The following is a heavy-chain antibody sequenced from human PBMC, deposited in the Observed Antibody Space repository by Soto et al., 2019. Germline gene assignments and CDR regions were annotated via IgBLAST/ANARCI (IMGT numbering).Heavy chain of an antibody. Sequence: PSETLSLTCTVSGGSVSSGSYYWSWIRQPPGKGLEWIGYIYYSGSTNYNPSLKSRVTISVDTSKNQFSLKLSSVTAADTAVYYCPRDHPLTLLRYFEWLPHYYYYGMDVWGQGTTVTVSS. CDR2: IYYSGST. V-gene: IGHV4-61*01. CDR1: GGSVSSGSYY. J-gene: IGHJ6*02. CDR3: PRDHPLTLLRYFEWLPHYYYYGMDV. D-gene: IGHD3-9*01.